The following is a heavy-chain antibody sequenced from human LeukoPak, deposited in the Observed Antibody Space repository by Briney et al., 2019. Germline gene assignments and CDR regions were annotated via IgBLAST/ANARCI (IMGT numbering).Heavy chain of an antibody. CDR3: ARGKEPVAGSLSHFDY. D-gene: IGHD6-19*01. V-gene: IGHV3-20*04. CDR1: GFTFSSYA. Sequence: PGGSLRLSCATSGFTFSSYAMHWVRQAPGKGLEWVSGINWSGGSTGYADSVKGRFTISRDNAKNSLYLQMNSLRAEDTAVYYCARGKEPVAGSLSHFDYWGQGTLVTVSS. CDR2: INWSGGST. J-gene: IGHJ4*02.